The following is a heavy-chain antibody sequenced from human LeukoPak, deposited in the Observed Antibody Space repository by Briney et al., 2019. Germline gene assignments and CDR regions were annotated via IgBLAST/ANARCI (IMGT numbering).Heavy chain of an antibody. CDR3: ARDGAFDI. J-gene: IGHJ3*02. V-gene: IGHV1-2*02. Sequence: ASVKVSCKASGYTFTAYYMHWVRQAPGQGLEWMGWINPNSGGTNYAQKFQGRVTTTRDTSISTVYMELSRLKSDDTAVYYCARDGAFDIWGQGTMVTVSS. CDR2: INPNSGGT. CDR1: GYTFTAYY.